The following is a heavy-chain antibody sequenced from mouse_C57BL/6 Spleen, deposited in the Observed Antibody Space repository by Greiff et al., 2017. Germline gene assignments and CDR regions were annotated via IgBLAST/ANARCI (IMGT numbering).Heavy chain of an antibody. V-gene: IGHV6-6*01. Sequence: GKLMASGGGLVQPGGSMKLSCAASGFTFRDAWMDWVGQSPEKGLEWVAEIRNKANNHATYYAESVKGRFTIARDDSKSSVYLQMNSIRAEDTGIYYCTRIFRGYFDVWGTGTTVTVSS. D-gene: IGHD5-2*01. CDR1: GFTFRDAW. J-gene: IGHJ1*03. CDR3: TRIFRGYFDV. CDR2: IRNKANNHAT.